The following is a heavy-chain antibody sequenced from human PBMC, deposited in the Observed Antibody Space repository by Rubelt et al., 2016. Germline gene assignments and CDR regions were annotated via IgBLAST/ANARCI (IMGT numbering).Heavy chain of an antibody. J-gene: IGHJ3*01. Sequence: QVQLQESGPGLVKPSETLSLTCTVSGSSISTYYWSWIRQPPGKGLEWIGYIYYSGSTYYNPSLKSRVTLSVDTSKNQCSLKLNSVTAADTAVYYCARVGTFYFDTDLWGLGTMVTVSS. CDR1: GSSISTYY. D-gene: IGHD3-22*01. V-gene: IGHV4-59*12. CDR3: ARVGTFYFDTDL. CDR2: IYYSGST.